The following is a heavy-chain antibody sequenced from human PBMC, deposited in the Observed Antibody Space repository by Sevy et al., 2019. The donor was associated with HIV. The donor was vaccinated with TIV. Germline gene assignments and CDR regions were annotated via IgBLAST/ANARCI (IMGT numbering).Heavy chain of an antibody. D-gene: IGHD3-16*01. CDR2: LSFGCGEI. CDR3: AREGGSNPHDY. CDR1: GFTFSKYS. V-gene: IGHV3-23*01. Sequence: GGSLRLSCAASGFTFSKYSMSWVRQPPGKGLEWVSSLSFGCGEINYADSVKGRFTISRDNSKSLVYLQMNNLRPEDTAVYYCAREGGSNPHDYWGQGTLVTVSS. J-gene: IGHJ4*02.